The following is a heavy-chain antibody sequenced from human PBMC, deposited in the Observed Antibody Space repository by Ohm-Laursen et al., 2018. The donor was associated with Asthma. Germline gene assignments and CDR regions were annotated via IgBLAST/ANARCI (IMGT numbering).Heavy chain of an antibody. V-gene: IGHV1-69*13. Sequence: GASVKVSCNTSGYSFTDYYINWVRQAPGQGLEWMGGIIPIFGTANYAQKFQGRVTITADESTSTAYMELSSLRSEDTAVYYCASPGYCSSTSCYDYWGQGTLVTVSS. D-gene: IGHD2-2*01. CDR3: ASPGYCSSTSCYDY. CDR2: IIPIFGTA. CDR1: GYSFTDYY. J-gene: IGHJ4*02.